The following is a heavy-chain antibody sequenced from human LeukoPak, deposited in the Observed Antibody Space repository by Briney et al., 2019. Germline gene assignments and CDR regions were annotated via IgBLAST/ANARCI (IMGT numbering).Heavy chain of an antibody. CDR3: VGEMDSGWYPY. CDR2: ISSSGSST. D-gene: IGHD6-19*01. Sequence: GGSLRLSCAASGFTFSSYAMSWVRQAPGKGLEWLAYISSSGSSTYYADSVQGRFTISRDDAKNSLYLHMNSLRVDDTAVYYCVGEMDSGWYPYWGPGTLVTVSS. CDR1: GFTFSSYA. J-gene: IGHJ4*02. V-gene: IGHV3-48*03.